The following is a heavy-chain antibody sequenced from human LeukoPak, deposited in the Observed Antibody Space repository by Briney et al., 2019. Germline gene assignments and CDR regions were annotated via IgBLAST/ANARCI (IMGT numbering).Heavy chain of an antibody. D-gene: IGHD5-24*01. CDR3: ARRGWLQENGMDV. J-gene: IGHJ6*02. CDR1: GGTFSSYA. CDR2: INPSGGST. Sequence: ASVKVSCKASGGTFSSYAISWVRQAPGQGLEWMGIINPSGGSTSYAQKFQGRVTMTRDTSTSTVYMELSSLRSEDTAVYYCARRGWLQENGMDVWGQGTTVTVSS. V-gene: IGHV1-46*01.